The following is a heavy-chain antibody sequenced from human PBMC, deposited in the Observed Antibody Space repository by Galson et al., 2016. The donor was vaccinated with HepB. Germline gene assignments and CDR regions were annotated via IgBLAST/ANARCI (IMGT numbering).Heavy chain of an antibody. J-gene: IGHJ3*02. D-gene: IGHD2-21*01. CDR3: ARCSGEHIGFDAVDI. CDR1: GFSLSTSRVR. Sequence: PALVKPTQTLTLTCTFSGFSLSTSRVRVGWVRQPPGKALEWLGRIDWDDYKLYTASLKTRLTISKDTSKNQVVLRMTNLDPMDTATYYCARCSGEHIGFDAVDIWGQGIMVTVAS. V-gene: IGHV2-70*04. CDR2: IDWDDYK.